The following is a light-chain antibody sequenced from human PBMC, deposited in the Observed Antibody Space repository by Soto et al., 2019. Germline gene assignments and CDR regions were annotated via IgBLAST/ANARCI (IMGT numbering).Light chain of an antibody. J-gene: IGKJ4*01. CDR2: GAS. V-gene: IGKV4-1*01. Sequence: DIVMTQSPDSLAVSLGERATINCKSSQSVLYSSNNNNYLAWYQQKPGQSLKLLIYGASTRESGVPDRFSGSGAGTDFTLRISRVEAEDAGVYYCMQATEFPLTFGGGTKVDIK. CDR3: MQATEFPLT. CDR1: QSVLYSSNNNNY.